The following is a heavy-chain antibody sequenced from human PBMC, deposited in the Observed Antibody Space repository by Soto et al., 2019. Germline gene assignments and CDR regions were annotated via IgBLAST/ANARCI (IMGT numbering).Heavy chain of an antibody. J-gene: IGHJ3*02. V-gene: IGHV1-69*06. Sequence: SVKVSCKASGGTFSSYAISWVRQAPGQGLEWMGGIIPIFGTANYAQKFQGRVTITADKSTSTAYMELSSLRSEDTAVYYCARVTRRWELAGWFDDAFDIWGQGTMVTVSS. D-gene: IGHD1-26*01. CDR1: GGTFSSYA. CDR3: ARVTRRWELAGWFDDAFDI. CDR2: IIPIFGTA.